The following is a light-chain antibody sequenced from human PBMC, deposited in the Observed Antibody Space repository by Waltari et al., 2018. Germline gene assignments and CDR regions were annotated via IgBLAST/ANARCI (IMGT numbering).Light chain of an antibody. CDR3: QSYDRTLSVL. J-gene: IGLJ2*01. Sequence: QSVLTQPPSVSGAPGQRVIISCTGSSSNIGCYYVHWYQLLPETAPKLLIYENNRRPSGISERFSGSQSGTSASLTITGLQSEDEADYYCQSYDRTLSVLFGGGTRLTVL. CDR1: SSNIGCYY. CDR2: ENN. V-gene: IGLV1-40*01.